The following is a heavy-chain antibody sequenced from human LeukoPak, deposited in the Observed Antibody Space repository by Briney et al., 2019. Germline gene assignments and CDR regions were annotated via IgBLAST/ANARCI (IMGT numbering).Heavy chain of an antibody. Sequence: ASVKVSCKVSGYTLTELSMHWVRQAPGKGLEWMGGFDPEDGETIYAQRFQGRVTITRDTSASTAYMELSSLRSEDTAVYYCARDNSGYNFDYWGQGTLVTVSS. D-gene: IGHD3-16*02. CDR3: ARDNSGYNFDY. CDR1: GYTLTELS. V-gene: IGHV1-24*01. CDR2: FDPEDGET. J-gene: IGHJ4*02.